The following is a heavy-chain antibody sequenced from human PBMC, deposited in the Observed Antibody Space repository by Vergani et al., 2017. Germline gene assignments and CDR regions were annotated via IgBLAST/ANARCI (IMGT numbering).Heavy chain of an antibody. D-gene: IGHD3-3*01. CDR3: ARERNAYYDFWSGYYYGGFDY. CDR1: GFTFDDYG. Sequence: EVQLVESGGGVVRPGGSLRLSCAASGFTFDDYGMSWVRQAPGKGLEWVSGINWNGGSTGYADSVKGRFTISRDNAKNSLYLQMNSLRAEDTALYYCARERNAYYDFWSGYYYGGFDYWGQGILVTVSS. CDR2: INWNGGST. V-gene: IGHV3-20*04. J-gene: IGHJ4*02.